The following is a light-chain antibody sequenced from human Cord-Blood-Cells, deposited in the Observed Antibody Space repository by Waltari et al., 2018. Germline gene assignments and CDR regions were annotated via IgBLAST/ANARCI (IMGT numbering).Light chain of an antibody. Sequence: QSALTQPRSVSGSPGQSVTISCTETSSDGGGCNYFSWYQQHPGKAPKLMIYDVSKRPSGVPDRFSGSKSGNTASLTISGLQAEDEADYYCCSYAGSYTFVFGTGTKVTVL. CDR3: CSYAGSYTFV. V-gene: IGLV2-11*01. CDR1: SSDGGGCNY. CDR2: DVS. J-gene: IGLJ1*01.